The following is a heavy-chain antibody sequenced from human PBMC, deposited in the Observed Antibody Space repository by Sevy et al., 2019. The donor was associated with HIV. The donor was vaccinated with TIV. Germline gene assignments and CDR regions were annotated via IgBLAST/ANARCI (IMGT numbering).Heavy chain of an antibody. Sequence: GGSLRLSCAASGFTFSSYSMNWVRQAPGKGLEWVSSISSSSSYIYYTDSVKGRFTISRDNAKNSLYLQMNSLRAEDTAVYYCGRGGFDGIFDPWGQGTLVTVSS. CDR2: ISSSSSYI. J-gene: IGHJ5*02. V-gene: IGHV3-21*01. CDR3: GRGGFDGIFDP. D-gene: IGHD1-26*01. CDR1: GFTFSSYS.